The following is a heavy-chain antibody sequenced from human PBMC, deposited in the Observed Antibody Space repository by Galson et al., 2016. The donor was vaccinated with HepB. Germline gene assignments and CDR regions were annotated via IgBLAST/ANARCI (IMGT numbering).Heavy chain of an antibody. CDR2: ISGSGGSI. D-gene: IGHD3-10*01. V-gene: IGHV3-23*01. Sequence: SLRLSCAASGFTFSNYAMTWVRQAPGKGLEWVSAISGSGGSIYYADSVKGRFTISRDNSKNTLHLQMNSLRAEDTAVYYCAKVHYYYGSVELGYLDLWGRGALSLSPQ. CDR3: AKVHYYYGSVELGYLDL. J-gene: IGHJ2*01. CDR1: GFTFSNYA.